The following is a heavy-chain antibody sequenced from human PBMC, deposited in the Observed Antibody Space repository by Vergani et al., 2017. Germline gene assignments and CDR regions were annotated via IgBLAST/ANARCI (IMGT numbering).Heavy chain of an antibody. V-gene: IGHV3-21*01. CDR3: ARAGRPYYGDYLSWCDP. J-gene: IGHJ5*02. Sequence: EVQLVESGGGLVKPGGSLRLSCAASGFTFSSYSMNWVRQAPGKGLEWVSSISSSSSYIYYADSVKGRFTISRDNAKNSLYLQMNSLIAEDTAVYYCARAGRPYYGDYLSWCDPWGQGTLVTVSS. CDR2: ISSSSSYI. D-gene: IGHD4-17*01. CDR1: GFTFSSYS.